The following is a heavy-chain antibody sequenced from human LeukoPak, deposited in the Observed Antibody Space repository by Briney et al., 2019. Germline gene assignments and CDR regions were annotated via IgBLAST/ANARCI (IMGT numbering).Heavy chain of an antibody. CDR3: ARETYYYYMDV. V-gene: IGHV4-4*09. CDR1: GDSISAYY. Sequence: SETLSLTCTVSGDSISAYYWSWIRQPPGKGLEWIGYIYTSGTTNYNPSLKSRVTMSADTSKNQFSLKLDSVTAADTAVYYCARETYYYYMDVWGKGTTVTVSS. CDR2: IYTSGTT. J-gene: IGHJ6*03.